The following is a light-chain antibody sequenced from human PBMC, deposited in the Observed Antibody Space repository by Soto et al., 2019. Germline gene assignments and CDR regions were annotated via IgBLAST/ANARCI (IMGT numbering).Light chain of an antibody. Sequence: QSVLTQPASVSGSPGQSITISCTGTSSDVGGYNYVSWYQQHPGKAPKLMIYDVSNRPSGVSNRFSGSKSGNTASLTISGLQAEDEDDDYCSSYTSSSTLVVFGGGTKLTVL. CDR1: SSDVGGYNY. V-gene: IGLV2-14*01. CDR3: SSYTSSSTLVV. CDR2: DVS. J-gene: IGLJ2*01.